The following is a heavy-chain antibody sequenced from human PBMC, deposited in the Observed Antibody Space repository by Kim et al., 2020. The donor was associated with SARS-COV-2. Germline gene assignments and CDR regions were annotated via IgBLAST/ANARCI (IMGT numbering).Heavy chain of an antibody. Sequence: DSVKGRFTISRDNSKNTLYLQMNSLRAEDTAVYYCARPNYYDSSSDAFDIWGQGTMVTVSS. J-gene: IGHJ3*02. CDR3: ARPNYYDSSSDAFDI. D-gene: IGHD3-22*01. V-gene: IGHV3-53*01.